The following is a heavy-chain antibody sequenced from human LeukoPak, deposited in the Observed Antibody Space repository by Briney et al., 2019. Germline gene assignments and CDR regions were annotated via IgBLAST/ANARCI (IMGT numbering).Heavy chain of an antibody. J-gene: IGHJ4*02. CDR1: GYTFTDYY. CDR3: ARSAGIVKRDY. CDR2: INPNSGGT. D-gene: IGHD1-26*01. Sequence: GASVKVSCKASGYTFTDYYMHWVRQAPGQGLEWMGWINPNSGGTNSAQRFQGRVTMTRDTSISTAYMELSSLRSDDTAVYYWARSAGIVKRDYWGQGTLVTVSS. V-gene: IGHV1-2*02.